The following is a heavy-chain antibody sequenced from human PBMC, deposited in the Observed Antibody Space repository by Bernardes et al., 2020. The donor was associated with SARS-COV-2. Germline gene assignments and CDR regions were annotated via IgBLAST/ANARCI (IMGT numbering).Heavy chain of an antibody. Sequence: SVKVSCKASGFTFSNSAMQWVRQARGQRPEWIGWIVVGSGNINYAQKFQERVTITRDMSTSTAYMELTSLRSEDTAVYYCAANRQRFGEFYYYYGMDVWGQGTTVTVSS. CDR2: IVVGSGNI. D-gene: IGHD3-10*01. V-gene: IGHV1-58*02. CDR3: AANRQRFGEFYYYYGMDV. J-gene: IGHJ6*02. CDR1: GFTFSNSA.